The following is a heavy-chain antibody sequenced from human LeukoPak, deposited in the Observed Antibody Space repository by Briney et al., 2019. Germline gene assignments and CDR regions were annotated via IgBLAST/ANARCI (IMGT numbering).Heavy chain of an antibody. CDR3: AVAAAGTLFDP. CDR2: IYYSGST. D-gene: IGHD6-13*01. J-gene: IGHJ5*02. CDR1: GGSISSYS. V-gene: IGHV4-59*01. Sequence: SSETLSLTCTVSGGSISSYSWSWIRQPPGKGLEWIGYIYYSGSTNYNPSLKSRVTISVDTSKNQFSLKLSSVTAADTAVYYCAVAAAGTLFDPWGQGTLVTVSS.